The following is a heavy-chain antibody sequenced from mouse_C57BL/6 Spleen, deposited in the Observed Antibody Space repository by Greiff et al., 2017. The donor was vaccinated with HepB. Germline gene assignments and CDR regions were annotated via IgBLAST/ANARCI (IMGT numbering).Heavy chain of an antibody. D-gene: IGHD1-1*01. CDR3: ARENGVDYYGSSSWFAY. J-gene: IGHJ3*01. Sequence: QVQLQQPGTELVKPGASVKLSCKASGYTFTSYWMHWVKQRPGQGLEWIGNINPSNGGTNYNEKFKSKATLTVDKSSSTAYMQLSSLTSEDSAVYYCARENGVDYYGSSSWFAYWGQGTLVTVSA. V-gene: IGHV1-53*01. CDR2: INPSNGGT. CDR1: GYTFTSYW.